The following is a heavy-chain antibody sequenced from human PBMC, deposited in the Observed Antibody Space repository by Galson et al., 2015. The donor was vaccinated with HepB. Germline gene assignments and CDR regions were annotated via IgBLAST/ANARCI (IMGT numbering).Heavy chain of an antibody. J-gene: IGHJ4*02. V-gene: IGHV1-18*04. CDR3: ARGGAMARSHYTESFDY. D-gene: IGHD3-3*01. Sequence: SVKVSCKASGYTFHTYIINWVRQAPGQGLEWMGWINPYNGKSNCPQKLQGRVSMTTDSSTSTAYMDLRGLRSGDTAVYYCARGGAMARSHYTESFDYWGQGTLVTVSS. CDR1: GYTFHTYI. CDR2: INPYNGKS.